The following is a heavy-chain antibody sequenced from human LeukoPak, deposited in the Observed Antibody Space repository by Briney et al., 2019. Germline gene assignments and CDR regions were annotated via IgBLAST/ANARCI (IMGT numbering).Heavy chain of an antibody. CDR3: ARAAAVIVVVPAALDAFDI. Sequence: SETLSLTCTVSGGSISSSSYYWGWIRQPAGKGLEWIGRIYTSGSTNYNPSLKSRVTISVDTSKNQFSLKLSSVTAADTAVYYCARAAAVIVVVPAALDAFDIWGQGTMVTVSS. D-gene: IGHD2-2*01. CDR1: GGSISSSSYY. CDR2: IYTSGST. J-gene: IGHJ3*02. V-gene: IGHV4-61*02.